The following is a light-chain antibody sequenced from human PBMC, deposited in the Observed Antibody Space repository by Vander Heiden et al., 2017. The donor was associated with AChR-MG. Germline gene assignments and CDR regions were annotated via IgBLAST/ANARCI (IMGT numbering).Light chain of an antibody. CDR2: QDT. V-gene: IGLV3-1*01. CDR3: QAWDNGVV. CDR1: KLGERF. J-gene: IGLJ3*02. Sequence: SLELTQPPSVSVSPGQTARFTCAGHKLGERFVCWYQQKAGHSPVLVIYQDTQRPPEIPERFSGSNSGNTATLTIIGTQAMDEADYFCQAWDNGVVFGGGTKLTVL.